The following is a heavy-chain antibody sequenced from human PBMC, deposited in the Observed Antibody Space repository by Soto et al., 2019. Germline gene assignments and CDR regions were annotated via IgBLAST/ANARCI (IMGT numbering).Heavy chain of an antibody. CDR2: INAGNGNT. V-gene: IGHV1-3*01. CDR1: GYTFTSYA. CDR3: ARDPTELRFLEWLPQGAFDL. J-gene: IGHJ3*01. Sequence: QVQLVQSGAEVKKPGASVKVSCKASGYTFTSYAMHWVRQAPGQRLEWMGWINAGNGNTKYSQKLQGRVTITRDTSASTAHMELSSLRSEDTAVYYCARDPTELRFLEWLPQGAFDLWGQGTMVTVSS. D-gene: IGHD3-3*01.